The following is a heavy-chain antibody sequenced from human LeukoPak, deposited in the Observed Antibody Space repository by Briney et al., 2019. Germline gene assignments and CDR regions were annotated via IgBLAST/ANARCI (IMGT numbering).Heavy chain of an antibody. CDR1: GFAFSSYA. CDR2: ISGSGGST. D-gene: IGHD1-7*01. Sequence: GGSLRLSRAASGFAFSSYAMSWVRQAPGKGLEWVSAISGSGGSTYYADSVKGRFTISRDNSKNTLYLQMNSLRAEDTAVYYCAKGSWNYAELDYWGQGTLVTVSS. V-gene: IGHV3-23*01. CDR3: AKGSWNYAELDY. J-gene: IGHJ4*02.